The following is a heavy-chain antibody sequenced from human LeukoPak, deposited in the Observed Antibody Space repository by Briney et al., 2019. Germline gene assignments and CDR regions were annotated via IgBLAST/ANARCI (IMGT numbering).Heavy chain of an antibody. Sequence: GGSLSLSCAASGFTFSSYAMSWVRQAPGKGLEWVSGISGSGPYTFYTDSVKGRFTISRDSSKNTLYLQMNSLRAEDTALYYCAKHGYCSGISCFFDFWGEGTLVTVSS. J-gene: IGHJ4*02. CDR2: ISGSGPYT. CDR1: GFTFSSYA. D-gene: IGHD2-2*03. CDR3: AKHGYCSGISCFFDF. V-gene: IGHV3-23*01.